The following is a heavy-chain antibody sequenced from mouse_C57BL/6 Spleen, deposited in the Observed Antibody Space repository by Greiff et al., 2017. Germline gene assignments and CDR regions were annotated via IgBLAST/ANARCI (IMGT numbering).Heavy chain of an antibody. D-gene: IGHD1-1*02. CDR3: TRRDYSSFAY. J-gene: IGHJ3*01. CDR1: GFTFSDAW. Sequence: EVMLVESGGGLVQPGGSMKLSCAASGFTFSDAWMDWVRQSPEKGLEWVAEIRSKANTHATYYAESVKGRFTISREDSKSSVYLQMNSLRAEDTGIYYCTRRDYSSFAYWGQGTLVTVSA. CDR2: IRSKANTHAT. V-gene: IGHV6-6*01.